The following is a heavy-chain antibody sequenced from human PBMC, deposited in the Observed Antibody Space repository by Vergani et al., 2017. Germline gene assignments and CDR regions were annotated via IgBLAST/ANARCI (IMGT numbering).Heavy chain of an antibody. CDR3: ASSSWYFNYFDY. D-gene: IGHD6-13*01. CDR1: GFTFSSYG. Sequence: QVQLVESGGGVVQPGRSLRLSCAASGFTFSSYGMHWVRQAPGKGLEWVAVISYDGSNKYYADSVKGRFTISRDNSKNTLYLQMNSLRAEDTAVYYCASSSWYFNYFDYWGQGTLVTVSS. J-gene: IGHJ4*02. CDR2: ISYDGSNK. V-gene: IGHV3-30*03.